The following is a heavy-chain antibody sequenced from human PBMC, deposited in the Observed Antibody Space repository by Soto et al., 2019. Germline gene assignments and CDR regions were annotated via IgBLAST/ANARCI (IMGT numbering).Heavy chain of an antibody. D-gene: IGHD4-17*01. J-gene: IGHJ3*02. CDR2: ISSSGSTI. CDR3: ARDGTGVFYGGNSDNAFDI. V-gene: IGHV3-48*03. CDR1: GFTFSSYE. Sequence: EVQLVESGGGLVQPGGSLRLSCAASGFTFSSYEMNWVRQAPGKGLEWVSYISSSGSTIYYADSVKGRFTISRDNAKNSLYLQMNSLRAEDTAVYYCARDGTGVFYGGNSDNAFDIWGQGTMVTVSS.